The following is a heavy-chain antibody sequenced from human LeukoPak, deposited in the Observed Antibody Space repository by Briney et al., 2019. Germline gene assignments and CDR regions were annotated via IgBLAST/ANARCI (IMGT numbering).Heavy chain of an antibody. Sequence: GGSLRLSCAASGFTFSSFAMSWVRQAPGKGLEWVSAISGSGGSTYYSDSVKGRFTISRDNSKNTLFLQMNSLRAEDTAVYYCAKDRSCTGSSCNVGSWGQGTMVTVSS. CDR1: GFTFSSFA. CDR2: ISGSGGST. D-gene: IGHD2-2*01. CDR3: AKDRSCTGSSCNVGS. J-gene: IGHJ3*01. V-gene: IGHV3-23*01.